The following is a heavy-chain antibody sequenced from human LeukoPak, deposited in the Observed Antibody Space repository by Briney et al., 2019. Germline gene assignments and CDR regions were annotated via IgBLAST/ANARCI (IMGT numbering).Heavy chain of an antibody. CDR3: ARVRDYGDYCDAFAI. CDR1: GYTFTNYY. Sequence: ASVKVSCKASGYTFTNYYIHWVRQAPGQGLEWMGIINPSGGSTNYAQKFQGRVTMTRDTSTSTVYVEVSGLRSEDTAVYYCARVRDYGDYCDAFAIWGQGTMVTVSS. D-gene: IGHD4-17*01. V-gene: IGHV1-46*01. J-gene: IGHJ3*02. CDR2: INPSGGST.